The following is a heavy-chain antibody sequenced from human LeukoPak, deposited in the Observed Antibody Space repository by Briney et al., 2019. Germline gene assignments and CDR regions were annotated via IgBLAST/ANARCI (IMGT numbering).Heavy chain of an antibody. J-gene: IGHJ4*02. D-gene: IGHD3-10*01. CDR3: ARVGWFEQALDY. CDR2: ISSSGSTV. Sequence: GGSLRLSCAASGFTFSSYEMNWVRQAPGKGLEWVSYISSSGSTVYYADSVKGRFTISRDNAKNSLYLQMNSLRAEDTAVYYCARVGWFEQALDYWGQGTLVTVSS. V-gene: IGHV3-48*03. CDR1: GFTFSSYE.